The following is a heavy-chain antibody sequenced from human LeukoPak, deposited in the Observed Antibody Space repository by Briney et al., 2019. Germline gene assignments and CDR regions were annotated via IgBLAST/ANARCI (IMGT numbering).Heavy chain of an antibody. D-gene: IGHD6-19*01. J-gene: IGHJ3*02. V-gene: IGHV3-21*01. CDR3: ARGRVGQWLVDAFDI. CDR1: GFTFSRYS. CDR2: ISTSSSFL. Sequence: GGSLRLSCAASGFTFSRYSMNWVRQAPGKGLEWVSSISTSSSFLYYADSVKGRFTISRDNAKNSLYLQMNSLRAEDTAVYYCARGRVGQWLVDAFDIWGQGTMVTVSS.